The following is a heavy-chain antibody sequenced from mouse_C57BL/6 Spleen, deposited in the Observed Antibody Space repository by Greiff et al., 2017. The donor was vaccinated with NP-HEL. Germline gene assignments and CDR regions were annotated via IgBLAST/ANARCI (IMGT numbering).Heavy chain of an antibody. J-gene: IGHJ4*01. CDR2: ISSGGSYT. D-gene: IGHD1-1*01. CDR3: AREATVVADYYAMDY. V-gene: IGHV5-6*01. CDR1: GFTFSSYG. Sequence: EVQRVESGGDLVKPGGSLKLSCAASGFTFSSYGMSWVRQTPDKRLEWVATISSGGSYTYYPDSVKGRFTISRDNAKNTLYLQMSSLKSEDTAMYYCAREATVVADYYAMDYWGQGTSVTVSS.